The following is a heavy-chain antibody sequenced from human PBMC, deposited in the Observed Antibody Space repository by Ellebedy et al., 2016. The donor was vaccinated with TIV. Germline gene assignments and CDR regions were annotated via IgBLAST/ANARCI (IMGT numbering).Heavy chain of an antibody. CDR1: GFTFTSYT. Sequence: GESLKISCAASGFTFTSYTMNWVRQAPGKGLEWVSSISSTGYYIYYADSVKGRFTISRDDARNSLFLQMDSLRAEDTAVYYCARSGEHDSWGQGTLVTVYS. V-gene: IGHV3-21*01. J-gene: IGHJ4*02. CDR2: ISSTGYYI. CDR3: ARSGEHDS. D-gene: IGHD1-26*01.